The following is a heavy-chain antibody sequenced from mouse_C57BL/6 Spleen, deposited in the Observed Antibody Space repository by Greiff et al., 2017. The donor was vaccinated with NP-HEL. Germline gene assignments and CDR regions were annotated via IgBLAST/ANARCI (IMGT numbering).Heavy chain of an antibody. CDR2: IDPEDGDT. Sequence: VQLQQSGAELVRPGASVKLSCTASGFNIKDYYMHWVKQRPEQGLEWIGRIDPEDGDTEYAPKFQGKATMTADTSSNTAYLQLSSLTSEDTAVYYCTPFYYYGSSPFAYWGQGTLVTVSA. CDR3: TPFYYYGSSPFAY. V-gene: IGHV14-1*01. CDR1: GFNIKDYY. J-gene: IGHJ3*01. D-gene: IGHD1-1*01.